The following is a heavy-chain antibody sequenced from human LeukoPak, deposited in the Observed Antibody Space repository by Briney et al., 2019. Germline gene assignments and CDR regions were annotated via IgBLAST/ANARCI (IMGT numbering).Heavy chain of an antibody. V-gene: IGHV3-30*04. Sequence: GGSLRLSCAASGFTFSDYTVYWVRLAPGKGLQWVATISYDGNIKYYADFVKGRFTISRDNSKNTLYLQMNSLRAEDTAVYYCARDQGVVVIDTTPDYFDYWGQGTLVTVSS. D-gene: IGHD2-15*01. CDR2: ISYDGNIK. J-gene: IGHJ4*02. CDR3: ARDQGVVVIDTTPDYFDY. CDR1: GFTFSDYT.